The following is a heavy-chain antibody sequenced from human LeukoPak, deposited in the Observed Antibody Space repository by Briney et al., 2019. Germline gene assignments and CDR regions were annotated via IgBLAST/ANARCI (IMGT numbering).Heavy chain of an antibody. CDR3: ARDRGTWNDDGFDY. CDR1: GGSISSGSYY. V-gene: IGHV4-61*02. Sequence: SGTLSLTCTVSGGSISSGSYYWSWIRQPAGKGLEWIGRIYISGSTNYNPSLKSRVTMSVDTSKNQFSLKLSSVTAADTAVYYCARDRGTWNDDGFDYWGQGTLVTVSS. D-gene: IGHD1-1*01. CDR2: IYISGST. J-gene: IGHJ4*02.